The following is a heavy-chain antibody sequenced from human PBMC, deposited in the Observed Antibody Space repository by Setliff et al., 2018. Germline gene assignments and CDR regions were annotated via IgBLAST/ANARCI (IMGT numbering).Heavy chain of an antibody. CDR1: GLTFTRDA. J-gene: IGHJ6*03. Sequence: LRLSCATSGLTFTRDAMTWVRQTPGKGLEWVSIISSDGGSIYYADSVKGRFTISRDNSKNSLYLQMNSLRAEDTALFYCARAVTIFGVVTPIYFYYMDVWGKGTTVTVSS. V-gene: IGHV3-23*03. D-gene: IGHD3-3*01. CDR2: ISSDGGSI. CDR3: ARAVTIFGVVTPIYFYYMDV.